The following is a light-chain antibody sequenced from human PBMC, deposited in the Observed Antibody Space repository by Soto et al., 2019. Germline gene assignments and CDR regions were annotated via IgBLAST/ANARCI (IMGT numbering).Light chain of an antibody. Sequence: IQMTQSPSTLSASVGDTVTITCRASQSISVSLAWYQQKPGKAPNLLIYAASTLQSGVPSRFSGSGSGTEFTLTISSLQPEDFATYSCQHYNSYSEAFGQGTKVDIK. CDR2: AAS. CDR1: QSISVS. J-gene: IGKJ1*01. V-gene: IGKV1-5*01. CDR3: QHYNSYSEA.